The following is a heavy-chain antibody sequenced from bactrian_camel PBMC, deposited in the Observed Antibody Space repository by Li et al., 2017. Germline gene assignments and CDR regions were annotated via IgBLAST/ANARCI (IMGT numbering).Heavy chain of an antibody. CDR2: IDDDGTA. J-gene: IGHJ4*01. CDR1: GFTYPFCAHY. CDR3: AADNVTIGRLLAHLIST. Sequence: QVQLVESGGGSVQAGGSLKLSCVATGFTYPFCAHYLGWFRQTPGKEREGVAGIDDDGTASYADFEKGRFTISKAGARNTLYLAMNDLKPEDTAMYYCAADNVTIGRLLAHLISTGVRGPRSPSP. V-gene: IGHV3S53*01. D-gene: IGHD1*01.